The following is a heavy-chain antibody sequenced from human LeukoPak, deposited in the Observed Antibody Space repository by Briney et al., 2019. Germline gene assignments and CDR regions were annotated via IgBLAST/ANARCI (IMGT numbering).Heavy chain of an antibody. CDR2: IKQDGSEK. V-gene: IGHV3-7*01. Sequence: SGGSLRLSCAASGFTFSSYWMSRVRQAPGKGLEWVANIKQDGSEKYYVDSVKGRFTISRDNAKNSLYLQMNSLRAEDTAVYYCARDPGLLRFLEWFPYWGQGTLVTVSS. CDR1: GFTFSSYW. D-gene: IGHD3-3*01. CDR3: ARDPGLLRFLEWFPY. J-gene: IGHJ4*02.